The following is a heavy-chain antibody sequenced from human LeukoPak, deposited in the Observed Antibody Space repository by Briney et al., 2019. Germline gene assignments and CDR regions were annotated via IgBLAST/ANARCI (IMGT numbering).Heavy chain of an antibody. D-gene: IGHD4-17*01. CDR3: ALTDTAVTD. Sequence: DSGPTLVNPTQTLTLTCTFSGFSLSTSGVDVGWIRHPPEKALEWLALIYWNDDKRYSPSLKSRLTITKDTSKNQVVLTMTIMDPVNTATYYCALTDTAVTDWGQGTLVTVSS. V-gene: IGHV2-5*01. CDR2: IYWNDDK. J-gene: IGHJ4*02. CDR1: GFSLSTSGVD.